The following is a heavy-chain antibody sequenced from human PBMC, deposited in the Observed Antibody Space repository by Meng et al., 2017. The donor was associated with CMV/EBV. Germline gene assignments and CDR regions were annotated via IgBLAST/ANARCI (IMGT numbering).Heavy chain of an antibody. CDR3: ARVSGCYAGALEV. Sequence: GGSLRLSCAASGFRFRIYAMYWGRQAPGKGLEFVSLISSDGSNTYYRDSVKGRFTISRDNSKNTVYLQMGRLRAEDTAVYYYARVSGCYAGALEVWGQGTMVTVSS. CDR2: ISSDGSNT. J-gene: IGHJ3*01. V-gene: IGHV3-64*02. D-gene: IGHD6-19*01. CDR1: GFRFRIYA.